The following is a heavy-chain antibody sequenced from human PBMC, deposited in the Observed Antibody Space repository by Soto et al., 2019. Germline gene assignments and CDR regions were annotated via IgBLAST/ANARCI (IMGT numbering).Heavy chain of an antibody. D-gene: IGHD3-22*01. V-gene: IGHV3-7*04. J-gene: IGHJ3*02. CDR3: ARGDFYDSSGPFSDAFDI. CDR2: IKPDGGEK. CDR1: GFTSGFTFSNYA. Sequence: PGGSLRLSCAASGFTSGFTFSNYAMHWVRQAPGKGLEWVANIKPDGGEKWYVDSVRGRFTISRDNVKNSLYLQMNNVRAEDTAVYYCARGDFYDSSGPFSDAFDIWGQGTMVTVSS.